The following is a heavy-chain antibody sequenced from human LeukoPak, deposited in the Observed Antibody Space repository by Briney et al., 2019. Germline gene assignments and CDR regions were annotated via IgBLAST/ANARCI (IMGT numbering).Heavy chain of an antibody. Sequence: PSQTLSLTCTVSGVSLSSDKYYWIWIRQRPGKGLEWIGHIYYSGSTSFNPSLKSRVSLSMDTSKNQFFLKLTSVTAADTAVYYCATPYCGAISCLDVFDVWGQGTVVTVSS. CDR2: IYYSGST. V-gene: IGHV4-31*03. CDR1: GVSLSSDKYY. D-gene: IGHD2-21*01. J-gene: IGHJ3*01. CDR3: ATPYCGAISCLDVFDV.